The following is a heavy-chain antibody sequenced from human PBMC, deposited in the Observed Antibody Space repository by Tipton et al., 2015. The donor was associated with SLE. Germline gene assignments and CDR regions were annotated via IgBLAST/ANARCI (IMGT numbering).Heavy chain of an antibody. CDR1: GFTFSSYG. D-gene: IGHD3-9*01. J-gene: IGHJ5*02. CDR2: IRYDGSNK. V-gene: IGHV3-30*02. CDR3: AKEALRYFPGGS. Sequence: SLRLSCAASGFTFSSYGMHWVRQAPGKGLEWVAFIRYDGSNKYYADSVKGRFTISRDNSKNTLYLQMNSLRAEDTAVYYCAKEALRYFPGGSWGQGTLVTVSS.